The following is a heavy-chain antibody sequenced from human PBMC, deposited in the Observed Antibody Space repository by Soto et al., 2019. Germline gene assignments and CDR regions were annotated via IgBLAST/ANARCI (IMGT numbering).Heavy chain of an antibody. J-gene: IGHJ4*02. D-gene: IGHD4-17*01. CDR3: ARVYGDLATLDLADY. CDR1: GYTFTSYG. CDR2: ISAYNGNT. V-gene: IGHV1-18*04. Sequence: ASVKVSCKASGYTFTSYGISWVRRAPGQGLEWMGWISAYNGNTNYAQKLQGRVTMTTDTSTSTAYMELRSLRSDDTAVYYCARVYGDLATLDLADYWGQGTLVTVSS.